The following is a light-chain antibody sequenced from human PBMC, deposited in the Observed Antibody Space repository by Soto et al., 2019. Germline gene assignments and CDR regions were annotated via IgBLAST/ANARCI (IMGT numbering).Light chain of an antibody. CDR3: AVWDDGLNGWV. V-gene: IGLV1-44*01. J-gene: IGLJ3*02. Sequence: QSVLTQPPSVSGTPGQRVTISCSGSSSNIGTNNVNWYQQLPGTAPKLLIYNNNRRPSGVPDRFSGSKSGTSASLAISGRQSEDEADYYCAVWDDGLNGWVFGGGTKVTVL. CDR1: SSNIGTNN. CDR2: NNN.